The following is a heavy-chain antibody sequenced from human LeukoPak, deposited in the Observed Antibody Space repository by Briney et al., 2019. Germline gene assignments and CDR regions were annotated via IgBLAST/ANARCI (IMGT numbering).Heavy chain of an antibody. V-gene: IGHV4-59*08. CDR1: GGSISSYY. CDR2: IYYSGST. CDR3: ARRSGNVAGTLRLDY. J-gene: IGHJ4*02. D-gene: IGHD6-13*01. Sequence: PSETLSLTCTVSGGSISSYYWSWIRQPPGKGLEWIGYIYYSGSTNYNPSLKSRVTISVDTSKNQFSLKLSSVTAADTAVYCCARRSGNVAGTLRLDYWGQGTLVTVSS.